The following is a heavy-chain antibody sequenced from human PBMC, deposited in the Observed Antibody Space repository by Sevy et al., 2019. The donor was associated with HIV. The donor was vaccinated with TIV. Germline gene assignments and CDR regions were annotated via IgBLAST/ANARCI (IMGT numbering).Heavy chain of an antibody. CDR2: IWYDGSNK. V-gene: IGHV3-33*01. Sequence: GGSLRLSCAASGFTFSSYGMHWVRQAPGKGLEWVAVIWYDGSNKYYAHSVKGRFTISRDNSKNTLYLQMNSLRAEDTAVYYCARDSTSRTYNWFDPWGQGTLVTVSS. D-gene: IGHD2-2*01. CDR1: GFTFSSYG. CDR3: ARDSTSRTYNWFDP. J-gene: IGHJ5*02.